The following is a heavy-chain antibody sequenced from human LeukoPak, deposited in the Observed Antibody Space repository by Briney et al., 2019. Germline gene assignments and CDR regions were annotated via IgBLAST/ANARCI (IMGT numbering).Heavy chain of an antibody. CDR2: TSSSASYM. Sequence: GGSLRLSCAASGFTFSSYNMNCVRQAPGKWLEWVSSTSSSASYMYYAASVKGRFTISRDNAKNSLYLQMNSLRSDDTAVYYCARDRGYYYGSGRTRYYFDYWVQGTLVTVSS. CDR1: GFTFSSYN. D-gene: IGHD3-10*01. V-gene: IGHV3-21*04. J-gene: IGHJ4*02. CDR3: ARDRGYYYGSGRTRYYFDY.